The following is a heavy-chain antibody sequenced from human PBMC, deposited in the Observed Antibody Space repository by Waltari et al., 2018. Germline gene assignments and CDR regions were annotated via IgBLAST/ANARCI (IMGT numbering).Heavy chain of an antibody. CDR3: ARGGMGYYYSDY. J-gene: IGHJ4*02. D-gene: IGHD1-1*01. CDR1: GFTFSTYD. Sequence: QVQLLESGGGVVQPGGSMRLSCAASGFTFSTYDMHWVPQAPGKGLEWVAFVRYDGGNSYNIDSVKGRFTVSRDNSKNTLYVQMNSLRPEDTAIYYCARGGMGYYYSDYWGQGTLVLVSS. CDR2: VRYDGGNS. V-gene: IGHV3-30*02.